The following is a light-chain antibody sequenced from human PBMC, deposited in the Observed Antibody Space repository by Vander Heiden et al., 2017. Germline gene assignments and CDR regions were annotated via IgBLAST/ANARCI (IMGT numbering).Light chain of an antibody. J-gene: IGLJ2*01. CDR2: QDS. CDR3: QAWDSSTAGGV. CDR1: KLGDKY. V-gene: IGLV3-1*01. Sequence: SYELTQPPSVSVSPGQTASITCSGDKLGDKYACWYQQKPGQSPVLVIYQDSKRPSGIPERFSGSNSGNTATLTISGTQAMDEADYDCQAWDSSTAGGVFGGGTKLTVL.